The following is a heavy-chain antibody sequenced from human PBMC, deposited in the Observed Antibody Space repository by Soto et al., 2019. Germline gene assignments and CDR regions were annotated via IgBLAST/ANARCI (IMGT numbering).Heavy chain of an antibody. CDR1: GFTFNDYA. CDR3: VKGMRRYADRYYFDH. D-gene: IGHD3-16*01. Sequence: EVQLVESGGALVQPGRSLRLSCAASGFTFNDYAMHWVRQAPGKGLEWVSCISWNSGSIGYAECVKGRFTISRDNAENSLFLRMTSLTTDDTAFYFCVKGMRRYADRYYFDHWGQGTLVTVSS. J-gene: IGHJ4*02. V-gene: IGHV3-9*01. CDR2: ISWNSGSI.